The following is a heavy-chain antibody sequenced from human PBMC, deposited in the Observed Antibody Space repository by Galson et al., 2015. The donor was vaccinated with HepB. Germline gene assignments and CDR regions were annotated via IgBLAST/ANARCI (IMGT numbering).Heavy chain of an antibody. CDR1: GFTFDDYG. D-gene: IGHD3-22*01. CDR3: ARVMNFYDSSGYYTGTCFDY. J-gene: IGHJ4*02. V-gene: IGHV3-20*01. Sequence: SLRLSCAASGFTFDDYGMSWVRQAPGKGLEWVSNFNWNGGTTTYAESVKGRFTISRDNAKNSLYLEMNNLRAEDTALYHCARVMNFYDSSGYYTGTCFDYWGQGTLVTVSS. CDR2: FNWNGGTT.